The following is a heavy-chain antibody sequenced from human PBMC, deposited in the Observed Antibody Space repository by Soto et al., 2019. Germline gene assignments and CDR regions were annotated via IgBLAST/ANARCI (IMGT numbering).Heavy chain of an antibody. CDR2: TYYRSKWYN. D-gene: IGHD6-13*01. CDR1: GDSVSSNSAA. Sequence: SQTLSLTCAISGDSVSSNSAAWNLIRQSPSRGLEWLGRTYYRSKWYNDYAVSVKSRITINPDTSKNQFSLQLNSVTPEDTAVYYCARSEGIAAAGTLDYWGQGTLVTVSS. CDR3: ARSEGIAAAGTLDY. J-gene: IGHJ4*02. V-gene: IGHV6-1*01.